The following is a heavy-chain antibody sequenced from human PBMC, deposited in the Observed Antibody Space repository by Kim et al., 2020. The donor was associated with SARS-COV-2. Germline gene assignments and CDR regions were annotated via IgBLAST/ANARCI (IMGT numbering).Heavy chain of an antibody. CDR2: ISNDGPTA. J-gene: IGHJ4*02. Sequence: GGSLRLSCAASGFIFRNFGMHWVRQAPGKGLEWVAFISNDGPTAIYADSVRGRFTISRDYSENKLYLQMDSLSAGDTAVYYCARPSSSHFDFWGQGTLV. V-gene: IGHV3-33*05. CDR1: GFIFRNFG. D-gene: IGHD3-10*01. CDR3: ARPSSSHFDF.